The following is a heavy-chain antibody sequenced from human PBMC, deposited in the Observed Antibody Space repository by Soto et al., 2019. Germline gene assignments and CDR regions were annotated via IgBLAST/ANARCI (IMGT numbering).Heavy chain of an antibody. V-gene: IGHV3-11*05. CDR3: ARVLGASPPWFDP. J-gene: IGHJ5*02. CDR2: ISSSSSYT. CDR1: GFTFSDYY. D-gene: IGHD1-26*01. Sequence: QVQLVESGGGLVKPGGSLRLSCAASGFTFSDYYMSWIRQAPGKGLEWVSYISSSSSYTNYADSVKGRFTISRDNAKNSLYLQTNSLRAENTAVYYCARVLGASPPWFDPWGQGTLVTVSS.